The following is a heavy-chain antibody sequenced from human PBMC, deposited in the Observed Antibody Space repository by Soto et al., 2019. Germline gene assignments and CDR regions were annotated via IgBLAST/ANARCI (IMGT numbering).Heavy chain of an antibody. Sequence: VASVKVSCKASGGTFSSYAISWVRQAPGQGLEWMGGIIPIFGTANYAQKFQGRVTITADESTSTAYMELSSLRSENTAVYYCARTYQYDSSAHGAFDIWGQGTMVTVSS. CDR2: IIPIFGTA. V-gene: IGHV1-69*13. D-gene: IGHD3-22*01. CDR1: GGTFSSYA. CDR3: ARTYQYDSSAHGAFDI. J-gene: IGHJ3*02.